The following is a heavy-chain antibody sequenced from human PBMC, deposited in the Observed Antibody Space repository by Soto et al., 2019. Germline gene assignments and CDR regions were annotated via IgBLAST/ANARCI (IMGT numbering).Heavy chain of an antibody. CDR1: GFTFSSYG. CDR3: ARDPDYYDSSGYYSLDY. V-gene: IGHV3-33*01. Sequence: QVQLVESGGGVVQPGRSLRLSCAASGFTFSSYGMHWVRQAPGKGLEWVAVIWYDGSNKYYADSVKGRFTISRDNSKNTLYLQMNSLRAEDTAVYYCARDPDYYDSSGYYSLDYWGQGTLVTVSS. J-gene: IGHJ4*02. CDR2: IWYDGSNK. D-gene: IGHD3-22*01.